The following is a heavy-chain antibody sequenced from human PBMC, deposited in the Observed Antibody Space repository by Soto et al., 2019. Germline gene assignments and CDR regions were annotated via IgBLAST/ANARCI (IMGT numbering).Heavy chain of an antibody. D-gene: IGHD3-10*01. J-gene: IGHJ4*02. V-gene: IGHV1-3*01. CDR2: INAGNGNT. Sequence: ATVKVSCKASGYTFTSYAMHWVRQAPGQRLEWMGWINAGNGNTKYSQKFQGRVTITRDTSASTAYMELSSLRSEDTAVYYCARGSGLTYFDYWGQGTLVTVPQ. CDR3: ARGSGLTYFDY. CDR1: GYTFTSYA.